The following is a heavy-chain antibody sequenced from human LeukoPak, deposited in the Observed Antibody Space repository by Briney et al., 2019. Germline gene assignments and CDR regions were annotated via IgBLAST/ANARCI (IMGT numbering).Heavy chain of an antibody. CDR1: GGSISSGGYY. CDR3: ARGLRGIGYSSSWYYFDY. CDR2: IYHSGST. D-gene: IGHD6-13*01. Sequence: SETLSLTCTVSGGSISSGGYYWSWIRQPPGKGLEWMGYIYHSGSTYYNPSLKSRVTISVDRSKNQFSLKLSSVTAADTAVYYCARGLRGIGYSSSWYYFDYWGQGTLVTVSS. V-gene: IGHV4-30-2*01. J-gene: IGHJ4*02.